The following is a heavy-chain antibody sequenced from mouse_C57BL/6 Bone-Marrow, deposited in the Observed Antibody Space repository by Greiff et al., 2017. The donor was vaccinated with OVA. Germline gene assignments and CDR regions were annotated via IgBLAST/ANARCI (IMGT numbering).Heavy chain of an antibody. CDR3: ARWGFCGSNGWLAY. J-gene: IGHJ3*01. V-gene: IGHV1-72*01. D-gene: IGHD1-1*01. Sequence: QVQLQQPGAELVKPGASVKLSCKASGYTFTSYWMHWVKQRPGRGLEWIGRIDPNSGGTTYNEKFKSKATLTVDKSSSTAYMHLSSLTSEDSAVYEGARWGFCGSNGWLAYWGQGTRVTVSA. CDR2: IDPNSGGT. CDR1: GYTFTSYW.